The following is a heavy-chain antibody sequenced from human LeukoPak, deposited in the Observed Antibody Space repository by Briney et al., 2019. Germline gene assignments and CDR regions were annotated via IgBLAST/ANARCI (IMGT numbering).Heavy chain of an antibody. J-gene: IGHJ4*02. Sequence: ASVKVSCKASGYTFTSYYMHWVRQAPGQGLEWLGRSSAYNGNTNYAQNFQGRITMSTDTSTTTGYMELRSLRSDDTAVYYCASDNTIFGGWWGQGTLVTVSS. D-gene: IGHD3-3*01. CDR1: GYTFTSYY. CDR3: ASDNTIFGGW. V-gene: IGHV1-18*04. CDR2: SSAYNGNT.